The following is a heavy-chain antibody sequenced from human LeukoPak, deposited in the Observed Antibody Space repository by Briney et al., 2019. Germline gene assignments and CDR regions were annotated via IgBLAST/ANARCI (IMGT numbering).Heavy chain of an antibody. CDR1: GFTFSSYS. CDR3: ARSDPAIGSRIAAAGSSDY. CDR2: ISSSSSYI. D-gene: IGHD6-13*01. V-gene: IGHV3-21*01. J-gene: IGHJ4*02. Sequence: GGSLRLSCAASGFTFSSYSMNWVRQAPGKGLEWVSSISSSSSYIYYADSVKGRFTISRDNAKNSLYLQMNSLRAEDTAVYYCARSDPAIGSRIAAAGSSDYWGQGTLVTVSS.